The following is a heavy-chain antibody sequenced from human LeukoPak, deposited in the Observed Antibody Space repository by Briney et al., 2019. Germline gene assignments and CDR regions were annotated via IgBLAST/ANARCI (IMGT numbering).Heavy chain of an antibody. D-gene: IGHD3-10*01. V-gene: IGHV1-69*01. J-gene: IGHJ4*02. Sequence: PVKVSCKASGGTFSSYAISWVRQAPGRGLEWMGGIIPIFGTANYAQKFQGRVTITADESTSTAYMELSSLRSEDTAVYYCASSGSYYKADYWGQGTLVTVSS. CDR2: IIPIFGTA. CDR3: ASSGSYYKADY. CDR1: GGTFSSYA.